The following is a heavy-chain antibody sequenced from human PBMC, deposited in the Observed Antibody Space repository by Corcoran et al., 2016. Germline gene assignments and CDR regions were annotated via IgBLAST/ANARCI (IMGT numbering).Heavy chain of an antibody. CDR1: GFTFSSYG. J-gene: IGHJ4*02. Sequence: QVQLVESGGGVVQPGRSLRLSCAASGFTFSSYGMHWVRQAPGKGLEWVAVISYDGSNKYYAESVKGRFTISRVNSKNTLYLQMNRLRAEDTAVYYCAKDTQIMITFGGVIDYWGQGTLVTVSS. D-gene: IGHD3-16*02. CDR2: ISYDGSNK. V-gene: IGHV3-30*18. CDR3: AKDTQIMITFGGVIDY.